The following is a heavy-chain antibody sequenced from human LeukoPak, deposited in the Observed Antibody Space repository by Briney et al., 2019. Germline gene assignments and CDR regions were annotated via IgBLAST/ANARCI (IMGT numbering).Heavy chain of an antibody. D-gene: IGHD5-18*01. CDR3: ARGRRGYRYGPWYYYYYYMNV. CDR1: GGSFSGYY. CDR2: INHSGST. Sequence: PSETLSLTCAVYGGSFSGYYCGWFSQPPGKGLEWIGEINHSGSTNYNPSLKSRVTISVDTSKNQFSLKLSSVTAADTAVYYCARGRRGYRYGPWYYYYYYMNVWGKGTTATVSS. J-gene: IGHJ6*03. V-gene: IGHV4-34*01.